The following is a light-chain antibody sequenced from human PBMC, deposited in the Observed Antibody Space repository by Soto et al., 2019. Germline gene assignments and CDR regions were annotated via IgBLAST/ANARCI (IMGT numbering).Light chain of an antibody. CDR1: QSVNSW. CDR2: DAS. CDR3: LQFSVYPWT. J-gene: IGKJ1*01. V-gene: IGKV1-5*01. Sequence: DIQMTQSPSTLSASVGDRVTITCRASQSVNSWLAWYQQKPGSASKLLIFDASNLESGVPSRFSGSGSGTGFTLTISSLQPEDFATYFCLQFSVYPWTFGQGTKVDIK.